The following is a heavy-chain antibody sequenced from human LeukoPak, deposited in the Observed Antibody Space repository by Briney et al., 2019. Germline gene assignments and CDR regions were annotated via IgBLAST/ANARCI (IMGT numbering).Heavy chain of an antibody. Sequence: PGGSLRLSCAASGLTFSTSAMNWVRQVPGKGLEWVSSIDYDSSHIYYAASVRGRFTVSRDNARDSVYLQMDSLRVEDTAVYYCTSDPLRYLRVGHYDYWGQGTLVAVSS. CDR2: IDYDSSHI. CDR3: TSDPLRYLRVGHYDY. J-gene: IGHJ4*02. CDR1: GLTFSTSA. D-gene: IGHD3-9*01. V-gene: IGHV3-21*01.